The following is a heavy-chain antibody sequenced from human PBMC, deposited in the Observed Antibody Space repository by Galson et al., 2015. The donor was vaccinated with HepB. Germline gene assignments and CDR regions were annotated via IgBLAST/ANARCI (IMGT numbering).Heavy chain of an antibody. Sequence: SVKVSCKASGYTFTSYYMHWVRQAPGQGLEWMGIINPSGGSTSYAQKLQGRVTMTRDTSTSTVYMELSSLRSEDTAVYYCARARRKRITMIVVVREYDAFDIWGQGTMVTVSS. CDR1: GYTFTSYY. J-gene: IGHJ3*02. V-gene: IGHV1-46*04. CDR3: ARARRKRITMIVVVREYDAFDI. D-gene: IGHD3-22*01. CDR2: INPSGGST.